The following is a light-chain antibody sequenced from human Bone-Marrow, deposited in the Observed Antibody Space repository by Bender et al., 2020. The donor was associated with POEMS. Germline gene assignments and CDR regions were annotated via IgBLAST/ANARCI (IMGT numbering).Light chain of an antibody. CDR3: SSYTSDNTVV. CDR2: DVN. Sequence: QSALTQPASVSGSPGQSITISCTGTSSDVAAYNYVSWYQQHPGKAPKLMIYDVNNRPSGVSDRFSGSKSGNTASLTISGLQAEDESDYYCSSYTSDNTVVFGGGTKVTVL. V-gene: IGLV2-14*01. J-gene: IGLJ2*01. CDR1: SSDVAAYNY.